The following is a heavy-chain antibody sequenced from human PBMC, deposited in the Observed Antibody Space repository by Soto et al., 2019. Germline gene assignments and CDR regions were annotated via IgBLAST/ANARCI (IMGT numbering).Heavy chain of an antibody. Sequence: DVHLLESGGHLVQPGGSLRLSCAASGFTFSSYAMSWVRQAPGKGLEWVSSVSAGGDMTYYSDSVKGRFTISRENSNNALCLQMNSLRIEDTALYYCARGDRGGSGSPASYYYSGLDVWGQGATVTVS. V-gene: IGHV3-23*01. J-gene: IGHJ6*02. D-gene: IGHD3-10*01. CDR1: GFTFSSYA. CDR3: ARGDRGGSGSPASYYYSGLDV. CDR2: VSAGGDMT.